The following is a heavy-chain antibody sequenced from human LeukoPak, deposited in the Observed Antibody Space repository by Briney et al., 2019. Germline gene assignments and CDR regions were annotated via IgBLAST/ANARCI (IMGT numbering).Heavy chain of an antibody. D-gene: IGHD3-10*01. V-gene: IGHV3-30*03. Sequence: PGGSLRLSCAASGFSFSSYGMHWVRQAPGKGLEWVTHISFDGSNKQYVDSVKGRFTISRDNAKNSLYLQMNSLRAEDTAVYYCAREGGSGSYTYYYYGMDVWGQGTTVTVSS. J-gene: IGHJ6*02. CDR2: ISFDGSNK. CDR3: AREGGSGSYTYYYYGMDV. CDR1: GFSFSSYG.